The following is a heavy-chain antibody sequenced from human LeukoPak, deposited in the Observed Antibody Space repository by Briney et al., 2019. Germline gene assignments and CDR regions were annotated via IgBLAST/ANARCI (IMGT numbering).Heavy chain of an antibody. J-gene: IGHJ3*02. CDR2: IRYDGSDK. D-gene: IGHD6-13*01. CDR1: GFAFSNCD. CDR3: GENRLGQQYADAFEI. V-gene: IGHV3-30*02. Sequence: GGSLRLSCGAYGFAFSNCDMHWVRQAPGKGLEWVAFIRYDGSDKYYVDSVKGRFIISRDNSNYILYLQMNSLTADDTALYYCGENRLGQQYADAFEIWGQGRKV.